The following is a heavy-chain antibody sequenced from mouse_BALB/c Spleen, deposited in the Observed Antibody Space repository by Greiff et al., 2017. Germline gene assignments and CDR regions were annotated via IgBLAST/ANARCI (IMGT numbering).Heavy chain of an antibody. CDR1: GFTFSSFG. CDR3: ARRTTVAHYYAMDY. J-gene: IGHJ4*01. CDR2: ISSGSSTI. V-gene: IGHV5-17*02. D-gene: IGHD1-1*01. Sequence: EVQLQESGGGLVQPGGSRKLSCAASGFTFSSFGMHWVRQAPEKGLEWVAYISSGSSTIYYADTVKGRFTISRDNPKNTLFLQMTSLRSEDTAMYYCARRTTVAHYYAMDYWGQGTSVTVSS.